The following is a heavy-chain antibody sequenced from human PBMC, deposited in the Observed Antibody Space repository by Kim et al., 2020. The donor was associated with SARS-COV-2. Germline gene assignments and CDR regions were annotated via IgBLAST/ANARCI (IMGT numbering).Heavy chain of an antibody. Sequence: ASVKVSCKASGYTFTSYAMNWVRQAPGQGLEWMGWINTNTGNPTYAQGFTGRFVFSLDTSVSTAYLQISSLKAEDTAVYYCARDPREWAVAGTWWFDPWGQGTLVTVSS. D-gene: IGHD6-19*01. J-gene: IGHJ5*02. CDR2: INTNTGNP. CDR1: GYTFTSYA. V-gene: IGHV7-4-1*02. CDR3: ARDPREWAVAGTWWFDP.